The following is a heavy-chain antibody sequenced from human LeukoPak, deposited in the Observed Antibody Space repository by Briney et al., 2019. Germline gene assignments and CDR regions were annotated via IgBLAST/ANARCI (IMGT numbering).Heavy chain of an antibody. J-gene: IGHJ5*02. CDR2: INPNSGGT. CDR1: GYTFTGYY. CDR3: ARCTAAGKNNWFDP. V-gene: IGHV1-2*02. Sequence: GASAKVSCKASGYTFTGYYMHWVRQAPGQGLEWMGWINPNSGGTNYAQKFQGRVTMTRDTSISTAYMELRSLRSDDTAVYYCARCTAAGKNNWFDPWGQGTLVTVSS. D-gene: IGHD6-13*01.